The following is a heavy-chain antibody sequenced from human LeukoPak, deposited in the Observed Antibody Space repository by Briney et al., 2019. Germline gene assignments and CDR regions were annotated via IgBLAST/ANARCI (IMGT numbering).Heavy chain of an antibody. CDR2: IGWDGCYT. D-gene: IGHD3-10*01. Sequence: GGSLRLSCAASGFTFDDYAMHWARHAPGTGLEWVSLIGWDGCYTYYADSVKGRFTISRDNSKNTLYLQMNSLRAEDTAVYYCAKGSNYYGSGSTDYWGQGTLVTVSS. CDR3: AKGSNYYGSGSTDY. J-gene: IGHJ4*02. V-gene: IGHV3-43D*03. CDR1: GFTFDDYA.